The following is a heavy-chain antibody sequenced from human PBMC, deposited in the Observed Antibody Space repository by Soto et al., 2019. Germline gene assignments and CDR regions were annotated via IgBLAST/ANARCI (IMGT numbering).Heavy chain of an antibody. CDR2: IYSGGST. J-gene: IGHJ4*02. V-gene: IGHV3-66*01. CDR1: GFTVSSNY. D-gene: IGHD3-3*01. CDR3: AGLLEWLLLSY. Sequence: GGSLRLSCAASGFTVSSNYMSWVRQAPGKGLEWVSVIYSGGSTYYADSVKGRFTISRDNSKNTLYLQMNSLRAEDTAVYYCAGLLEWLLLSYWGQGTLVTVSS.